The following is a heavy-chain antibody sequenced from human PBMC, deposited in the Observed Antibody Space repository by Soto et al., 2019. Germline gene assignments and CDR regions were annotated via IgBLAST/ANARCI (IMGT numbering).Heavy chain of an antibody. V-gene: IGHV3-30-3*01. Sequence: GGSLRLSCAASGFTFSSYAMHWVRQAPGKGLEWVAVISHDGSNKYYADSVKGRFTISRDNSKNTLYLQMNSLRAEDTAVYYCARDRGLRYYSYGMDVWGQGTTVTVSS. CDR3: ARDRGLRYYSYGMDV. J-gene: IGHJ6*02. D-gene: IGHD3-10*01. CDR2: ISHDGSNK. CDR1: GFTFSSYA.